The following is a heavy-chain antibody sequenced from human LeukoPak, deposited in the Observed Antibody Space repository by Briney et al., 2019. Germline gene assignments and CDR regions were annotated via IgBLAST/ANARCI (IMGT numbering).Heavy chain of an antibody. CDR1: GGSISTSNYY. J-gene: IGHJ4*02. Sequence: SETLSLACTVSGGSISTSNYYWGWIRQPPGKGLEWIGNIFYSGSTYYGPSLKSRLTISLDTSRNQFSLKLNSVTAADTAVYYCAIRGSYRSKIFDYLGQGTLVTVSS. D-gene: IGHD3-16*02. V-gene: IGHV4-39*07. CDR3: AIRGSYRSKIFDY. CDR2: IFYSGST.